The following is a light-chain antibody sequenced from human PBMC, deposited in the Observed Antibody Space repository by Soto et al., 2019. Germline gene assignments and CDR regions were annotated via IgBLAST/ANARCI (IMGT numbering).Light chain of an antibody. CDR2: WAS. Sequence: DIVMTQSPGSLPVSLGDRATINCRSSQSVLSRTNNQNYLAWYQQKPGHPPKLLIYWASTRESGVPDRFRGSGSGTYFTLNIPNLQPEDVAIYYCHQYSGTLAHSVGGGTRVELK. CDR1: QSVLSRTNNQNY. V-gene: IGKV4-1*01. J-gene: IGKJ4*01. CDR3: HQYSGTLAHS.